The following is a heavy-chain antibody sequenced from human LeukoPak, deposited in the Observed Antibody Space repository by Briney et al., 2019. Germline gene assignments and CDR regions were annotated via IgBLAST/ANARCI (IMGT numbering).Heavy chain of an antibody. CDR3: ARYYSHTSDWSEGGLDQ. J-gene: IGHJ4*02. CDR2: ISSSSSTI. D-gene: IGHD6-19*01. Sequence: PGGSLRLSCAASGFTFSGYSMNWVRQAPGKGLEWVSYISSSSSTIYYADSVKGRFTISRDNAKNSLYLQMNSLRAEDTAVYYCARYYSHTSDWSEGGLDQWGQGTLVTVSS. V-gene: IGHV3-48*04. CDR1: GFTFSGYS.